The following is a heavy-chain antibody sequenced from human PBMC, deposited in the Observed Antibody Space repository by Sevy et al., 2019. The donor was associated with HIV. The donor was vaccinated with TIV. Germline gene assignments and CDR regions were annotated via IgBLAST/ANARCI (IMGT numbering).Heavy chain of an antibody. Sequence: GGSLRLSCAASGFTFSSYWMTWVRQAPGKGLEWVANIKQDMSEKYYADSVNGRFTISRDNARHSLYLQMESLRAEDTAVYYCARKQQVTMLVVFGGLYFDFWGQGTLVTVSS. CDR1: GFTFSSYW. D-gene: IGHD3-22*01. CDR3: ARKQQVTMLVVFGGLYFDF. V-gene: IGHV3-7*01. J-gene: IGHJ4*02. CDR2: IKQDMSEK.